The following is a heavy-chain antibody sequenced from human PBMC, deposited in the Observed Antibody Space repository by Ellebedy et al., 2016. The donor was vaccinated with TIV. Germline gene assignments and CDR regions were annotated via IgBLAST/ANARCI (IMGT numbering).Heavy chain of an antibody. CDR1: GGSISSSSYY. CDR2: IYYSGST. V-gene: IGHV4-39*07. Sequence: MPGGSLRLSCTVSGGSISSSSYYWGWIRQPPGKGLEWIGSIYYSGSTYYNPSLKSRVTISVDTSKNQFSLKLSSVTAADTAVYYCARGLKASSSTSCLLDYWGQGTLVTVSS. D-gene: IGHD2-2*01. J-gene: IGHJ4*02. CDR3: ARGLKASSSTSCLLDY.